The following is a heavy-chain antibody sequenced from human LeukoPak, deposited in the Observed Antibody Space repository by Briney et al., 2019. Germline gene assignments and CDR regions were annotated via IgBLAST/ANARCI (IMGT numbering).Heavy chain of an antibody. Sequence: GGSLRLSCAASGFTFSSYGMHWVRQAPGKGLEWVTFIRYDGSNKYYADSVKGRFTISRDNSKNTLYLQMNSLRAEDTAVYYCARERRDWLLYEDPWGQGTLVTVSS. CDR1: GFTFSSYG. J-gene: IGHJ5*02. D-gene: IGHD3/OR15-3a*01. CDR3: ARERRDWLLYEDP. V-gene: IGHV3-30*02. CDR2: IRYDGSNK.